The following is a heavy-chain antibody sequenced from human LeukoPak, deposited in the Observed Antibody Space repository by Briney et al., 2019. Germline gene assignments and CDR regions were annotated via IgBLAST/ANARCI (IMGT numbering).Heavy chain of an antibody. Sequence: GGSLRLSCAASGFTFDDYGMSWVRQAPGKGLEWVSGINWNGGSTGYADSVKGRFTISRDNAKNSLYLQMNSLRAEDTAVYYCARDWGYSGSYFDYFDYWGQGTLVSVSS. CDR3: ARDWGYSGSYFDYFDY. CDR1: GFTFDDYG. CDR2: INWNGGST. D-gene: IGHD1-26*01. V-gene: IGHV3-20*04. J-gene: IGHJ4*02.